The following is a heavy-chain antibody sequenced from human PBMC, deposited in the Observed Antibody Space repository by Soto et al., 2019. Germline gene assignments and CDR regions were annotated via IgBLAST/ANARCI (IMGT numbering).Heavy chain of an antibody. J-gene: IGHJ4*02. Sequence: EVQLSESGGGLVQPGGSLRLTCAASGFTVRNNGMIWVRQAPGKGLEWVSGISGSGDNTYYADSVKGRFTISRDNSKNTLYVQMNSLRAEDTAVYYCAKGRASGWNGGDHWGQGTLVTVSS. D-gene: IGHD6-19*01. V-gene: IGHV3-23*01. CDR3: AKGRASGWNGGDH. CDR1: GFTVRNNG. CDR2: ISGSGDNT.